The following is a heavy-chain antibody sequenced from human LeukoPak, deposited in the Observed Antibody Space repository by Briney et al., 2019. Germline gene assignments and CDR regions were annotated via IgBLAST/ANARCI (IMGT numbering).Heavy chain of an antibody. V-gene: IGHV3-9*01. D-gene: IGHD3-22*01. Sequence: PGGSLRISCSPAGFIFYDLSLHWVRQAPGKGLEWVSSVTWNSDRLDYADSVKGRFIISRDNAKNSLYLPRKNFRVEDKALYFCPKAIYRSDLDSSALPYTYFSMDVWGKGTTVTVSS. CDR1: GFIFYDLS. CDR3: PKAIYRSDLDSSALPYTYFSMDV. CDR2: VTWNSDRL. J-gene: IGHJ6*04.